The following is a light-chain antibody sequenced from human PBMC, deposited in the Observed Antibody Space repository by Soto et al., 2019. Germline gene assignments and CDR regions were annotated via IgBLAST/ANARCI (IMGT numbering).Light chain of an antibody. Sequence: QSALTQPASVSGSPGQSITISCTGTSSDVGGYDYVSWYQQHPGKAPKLMIYEVRDRPSGVSNRFSGSKSGNSASLTISGLQAEDEAYYYCSSYTTSSTLPFIFGTGTKLTVL. CDR3: SSYTTSSTLPFI. CDR2: EVR. J-gene: IGLJ1*01. CDR1: SSDVGGYDY. V-gene: IGLV2-14*01.